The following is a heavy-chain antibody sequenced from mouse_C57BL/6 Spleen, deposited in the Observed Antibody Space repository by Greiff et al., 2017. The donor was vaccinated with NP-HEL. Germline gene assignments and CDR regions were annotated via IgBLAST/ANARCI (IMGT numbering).Heavy chain of an antibody. V-gene: IGHV10-1*01. J-gene: IGHJ2*01. CDR1: GFSFNTYA. CDR2: IRSKSNNYAT. Sequence: EVQLVESGGGLVQPKGSLKLSCAASGFSFNTYAMNWVRQAPGKGLEWVARIRSKSNNYATYYADSVKDRFTISRDDSESMLYLQMNNFKPEDAAMYYCVRDDYDVDGLDYWGQGTTLTVSS. D-gene: IGHD2-4*01. CDR3: VRDDYDVDGLDY.